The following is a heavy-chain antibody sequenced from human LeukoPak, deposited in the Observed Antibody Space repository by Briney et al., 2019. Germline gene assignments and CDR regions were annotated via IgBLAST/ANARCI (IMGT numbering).Heavy chain of an antibody. CDR1: GFTFSSYA. V-gene: IGHV3-23*01. J-gene: IGHJ3*02. D-gene: IGHD3-10*01. Sequence: PGGSLRLSCAASGFTFSSYAMSWVRQAPGKGLEWVSAISGSGGSTYYADSVKGRFTISRDNSRNTLYLQMNSLRAEDTAVYYCAKDGMVRGAPAAFDIWGQGTMVTVSS. CDR2: ISGSGGST. CDR3: AKDGMVRGAPAAFDI.